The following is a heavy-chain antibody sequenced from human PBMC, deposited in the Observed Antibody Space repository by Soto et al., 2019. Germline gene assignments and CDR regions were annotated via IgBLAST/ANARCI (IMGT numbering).Heavy chain of an antibody. Sequence: XGTLSLTCTVSGGSISSYYWSWIRQPPGKGLEWIGYIYYSGSTNYNPSLKSRVTISVDTSKNQFSLKLSSVTAADTAVYYCARMSAANYDILTGYYLPANYGMDVWGQGTTVTVSS. CDR3: ARMSAANYDILTGYYLPANYGMDV. J-gene: IGHJ6*02. V-gene: IGHV4-59*01. D-gene: IGHD3-9*01. CDR1: GGSISSYY. CDR2: IYYSGST.